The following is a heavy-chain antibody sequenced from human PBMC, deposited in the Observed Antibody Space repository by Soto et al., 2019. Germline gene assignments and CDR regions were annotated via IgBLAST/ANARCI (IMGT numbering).Heavy chain of an antibody. CDR2: INHNSGGT. D-gene: IGHD6-25*01. CDR3: ARGGRLRNFDY. CDR1: GYTFTGYY. J-gene: IGHJ4*02. Sequence: QVQLVQSGAEVKRPGASVKVSCKASGYTFTGYYMPWVRQAPGQGLEWMGWINHNSGGTNYAQKFQGWVTMTRDTSISTAYMELSRLRSDDTAVYYCARGGRLRNFDYWGQGTLVTVSS. V-gene: IGHV1-2*04.